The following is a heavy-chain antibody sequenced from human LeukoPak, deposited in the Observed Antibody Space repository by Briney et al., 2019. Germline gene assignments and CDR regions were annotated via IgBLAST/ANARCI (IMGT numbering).Heavy chain of an antibody. CDR3: ARDGKFGDDYYYMDV. D-gene: IGHD3-10*01. Sequence: ASVKVSCKGTGYTFTDYYIHWVRQAPGQGLEWMGLINPNSGDTIYAEKFQDRVTMTRDTSVITGYMELSKLRSDDTAVYYCARDGKFGDDYYYMDVWGKGTTVTISS. CDR1: GYTFTDYY. V-gene: IGHV1-2*02. J-gene: IGHJ6*03. CDR2: INPNSGDT.